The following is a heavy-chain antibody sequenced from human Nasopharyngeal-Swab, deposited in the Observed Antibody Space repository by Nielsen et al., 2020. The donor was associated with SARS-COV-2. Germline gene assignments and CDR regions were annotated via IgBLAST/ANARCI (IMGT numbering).Heavy chain of an antibody. D-gene: IGHD2-2*03. CDR2: ISGSGGST. CDR1: GFTFSSYA. V-gene: IGHV3-23*01. J-gene: IGHJ4*02. CDR3: AKGPGYCSSTSRARKAYFDY. Sequence: GESLKISCAASGFTFSSYAMSWVRQAPGKGLEWVSAISGSGGSTYYADSVKGRFTISRDNSKNTLYLQMNSLRAEDTAVYYCAKGPGYCSSTSRARKAYFDYWGQGTLVTVSS.